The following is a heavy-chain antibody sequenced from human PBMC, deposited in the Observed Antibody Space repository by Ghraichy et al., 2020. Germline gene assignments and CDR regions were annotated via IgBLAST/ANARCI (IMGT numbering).Heavy chain of an antibody. J-gene: IGHJ6*03. D-gene: IGHD3-3*01. CDR2: INPSGGST. CDR3: ARSPLSGGYDSSNGYSYYYYYMDV. V-gene: IGHV1-46*02. CDR1: GFTFNSYY. Sequence: ASVKVSCKASGFTFNSYYLSWVRQAPGQGLEWMAIINPSGGSTSYAQKFQDRVTMTRDTSTNTVYMELSSLRSEDTAVYYCARSPLSGGYDSSNGYSYYYYYMDVWGKGTAVTVSS.